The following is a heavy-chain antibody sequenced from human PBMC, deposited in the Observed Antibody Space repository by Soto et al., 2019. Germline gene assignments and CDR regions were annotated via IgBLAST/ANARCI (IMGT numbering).Heavy chain of an antibody. CDR3: ARERRLCSGGSCYPDY. CDR1: GYTFTGYY. V-gene: IGHV1-2*02. J-gene: IGHJ4*02. D-gene: IGHD2-15*01. Sequence: QVQLVQSGAEVKKPGASVKVSCKASGYTFTGYYMHWVRQAPGQGLEWMGWINPNSGGTNYAQKFQGGVTMTRDAAISTAYMELSRLRSDDTAVYYCARERRLCSGGSCYPDYWGQGTLVTVSS. CDR2: INPNSGGT.